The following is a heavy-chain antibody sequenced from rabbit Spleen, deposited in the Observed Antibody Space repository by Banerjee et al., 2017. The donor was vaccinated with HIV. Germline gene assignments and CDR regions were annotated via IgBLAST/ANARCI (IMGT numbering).Heavy chain of an antibody. D-gene: IGHD2-1*01. J-gene: IGHJ4*01. CDR1: GFSFSGSHY. V-gene: IGHV1S40*01. Sequence: QSLEESGGDLVKPGASLTLTCTASGFSFSGSHYMCWVRQAPGKGLEWIACIYAGGSGTTYYASWAKGRFTISSHNAQNTLYLQLSSLTAADTATYFCVRDQAGDADYGPYYLNLWGPGTLVTVS. CDR3: VRDQAGDADYGPYYLNL. CDR2: IYAGGSGTT.